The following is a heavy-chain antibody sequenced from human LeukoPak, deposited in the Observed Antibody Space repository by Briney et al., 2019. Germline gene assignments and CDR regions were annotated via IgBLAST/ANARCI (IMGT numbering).Heavy chain of an antibody. J-gene: IGHJ3*02. D-gene: IGHD2-2*01. V-gene: IGHV1-18*01. CDR2: ISAYNGNT. Sequence: GASVKVSCKASGYTFTSYGISWVRQAPGQGLEWMGWISAYNGNTNYAQKLQGRVTMTTDTSTSTAYMELSRLRSDDTAVYYCASKGSGYCRSTNCQGAFDIWGQGTMVTVSS. CDR3: ASKGSGYCRSTNCQGAFDI. CDR1: GYTFTSYG.